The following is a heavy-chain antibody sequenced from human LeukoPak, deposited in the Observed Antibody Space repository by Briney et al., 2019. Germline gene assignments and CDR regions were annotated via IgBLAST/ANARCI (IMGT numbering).Heavy chain of an antibody. CDR1: GFTFSSYA. V-gene: IGHV3-23*01. Sequence: AGGSLRLSCAASGFTFSSYAMSWVRQAPGKGLEWVSAISGSGGSTYYADSVKGRFTISRDNSKNTLYLQMNSLRAEDTAVYYCAKGYDSSGYYYVFAYRIDYWGQGTLVTVSS. D-gene: IGHD3-22*01. J-gene: IGHJ4*02. CDR3: AKGYDSSGYYYVFAYRIDY. CDR2: ISGSGGST.